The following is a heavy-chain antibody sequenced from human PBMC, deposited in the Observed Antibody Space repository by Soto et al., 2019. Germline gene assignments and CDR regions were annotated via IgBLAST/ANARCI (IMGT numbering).Heavy chain of an antibody. CDR3: ATRTPTSGWRHYFDF. CDR2: MDPGDSNI. V-gene: IGHV5-51*01. J-gene: IGHJ4*02. D-gene: IGHD6-19*01. Sequence: GESLKISCKGSGYTFSSFWIGWVRQMPGKGLEWMAIMDPGDSNIRYSPSFLGQVTISADKSISTAYLQWSSLKAPDTAIYYCATRTPTSGWRHYFDFWGQGTLVTVSS. CDR1: GYTFSSFW.